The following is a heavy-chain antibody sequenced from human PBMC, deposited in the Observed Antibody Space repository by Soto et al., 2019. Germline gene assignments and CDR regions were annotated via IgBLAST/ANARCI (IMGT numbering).Heavy chain of an antibody. D-gene: IGHD3-10*01. CDR1: GYTFTGYD. Sequence: QVQLVQSGAEVKKPGASVKVSCQASGYTFTGYDINWVRQATGKGLEWMGWMNPNRTNTGYAQKCQGSITTARHNAMSTADMELTSLTSDDTAVYYGTGGFSPEIRGGYDYWGQGTLVTVSS. CDR2: MNPNRTNT. CDR3: TGGFSPEIRGGYDY. J-gene: IGHJ4*02. V-gene: IGHV1-8*01.